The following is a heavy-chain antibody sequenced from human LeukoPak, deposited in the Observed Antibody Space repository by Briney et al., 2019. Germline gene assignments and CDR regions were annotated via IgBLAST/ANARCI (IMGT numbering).Heavy chain of an antibody. V-gene: IGHV3-48*04. Sequence: GGSLRLSCAASGFTFSSYSMNWVRQAPGKGLEWVSYISSSSSTIYYADSVKGRFAISRNNAKNSLYLQMNSQRAEDTAVYYCARGGYSGSYYPVGWGQGTLVTVSS. CDR2: ISSSSSTI. J-gene: IGHJ4*02. D-gene: IGHD1-26*01. CDR1: GFTFSSYS. CDR3: ARGGYSGSYYPVG.